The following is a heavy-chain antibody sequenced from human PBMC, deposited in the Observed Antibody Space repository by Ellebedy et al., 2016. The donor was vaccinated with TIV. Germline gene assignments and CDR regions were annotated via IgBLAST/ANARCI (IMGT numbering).Heavy chain of an antibody. J-gene: IGHJ5*02. CDR3: ASLCCTTDNTPLGEFWFDP. CDR2: INHSGST. V-gene: IGHV4-34*01. Sequence: MPSETLSLTCAVYGGSFSGYYWSWIRQPPGKGLEWIGEINHSGSTNYNPSLKSRVTIAVDTSKNQFSLKLSSVTAADTVVYYCASLCCTTDNTPLGEFWFDPWGQGTLVTVSS. D-gene: IGHD2-8*01. CDR1: GGSFSGYY.